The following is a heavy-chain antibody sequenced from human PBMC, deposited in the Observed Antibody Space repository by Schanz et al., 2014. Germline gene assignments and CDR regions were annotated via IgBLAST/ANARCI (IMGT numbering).Heavy chain of an antibody. J-gene: IGHJ2*01. CDR1: GASIRSVTYY. CDR2: VFPNGIT. D-gene: IGHD1-1*01. CDR3: ARDTTWRLDL. Sequence: QVQLQESGPGLVKPSGTLSLTCAVSGASIRSVTYYWSWIRQPAGKALEWVGRVFPNGITNYNPSLKSRVPISLNTSKNQFSLTLTSLTAADTAVYYCARDTTWRLDLWGRGTLXTGSS. V-gene: IGHV4-61*02.